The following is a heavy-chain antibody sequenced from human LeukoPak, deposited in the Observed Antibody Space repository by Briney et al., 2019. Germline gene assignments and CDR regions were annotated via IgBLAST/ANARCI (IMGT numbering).Heavy chain of an antibody. CDR1: GYTFTSYG. CDR2: ISAYNGNT. Sequence: ASVKVSCKASGYTFTSYGISWVRQAPGQGLEWMGWISAYNGNTNYAQKLQGRVTMTTDTSTSTAYMELRSLRSDDTAVYYCARVWKSYYDFWSGLLGYMDVWGKGTTVTVSS. D-gene: IGHD3-3*01. CDR3: ARVWKSYYDFWSGLLGYMDV. J-gene: IGHJ6*03. V-gene: IGHV1-18*01.